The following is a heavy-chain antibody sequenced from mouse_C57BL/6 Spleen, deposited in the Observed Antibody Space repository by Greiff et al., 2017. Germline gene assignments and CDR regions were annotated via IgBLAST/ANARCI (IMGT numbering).Heavy chain of an antibody. J-gene: IGHJ1*03. V-gene: IGHV1-18*01. CDR1: GYTFTDYN. CDR2: INPNNGGT. CDR3: ARRDYYGSNNWYFAV. D-gene: IGHD1-1*01. Sequence: VQLQQSGPELVKPGASVKIPCKASGYTFTDYNMDWVKQSHGKSLEWIGDINPNNGGTIYNQKFKGKGTLTVDKSSSTAYMELRSLTSEYTAVYYCARRDYYGSNNWYFAVWGTGTPVTVSS.